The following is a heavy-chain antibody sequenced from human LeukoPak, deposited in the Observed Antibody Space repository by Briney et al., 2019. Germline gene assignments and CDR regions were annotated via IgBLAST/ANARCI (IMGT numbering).Heavy chain of an antibody. J-gene: IGHJ4*02. CDR1: RGSITCCY. CDR3: ARGLRDYGGNSGLIDY. V-gene: IGHV4-59*01. CDR2: LYYSGST. D-gene: IGHD4-23*01. Sequence: PSETLSITDTVSRGSITCCYRSSTRQPPRKGLKATGSLYYSGSTNYNPSLKSRVTISVDTSKNQFSLKLSSVTAADTAVYYCARGLRDYGGNSGLIDYWGQGTLVTVSS.